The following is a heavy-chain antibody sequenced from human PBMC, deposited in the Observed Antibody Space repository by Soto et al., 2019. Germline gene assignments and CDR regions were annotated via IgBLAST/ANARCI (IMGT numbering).Heavy chain of an antibody. Sequence: TLSLTCTVSGDSISSFYWSWIRQPPGKGPEWIGYIYYNGITKNNPSLKSRGTISVDMSRNQFSLKLSSVTAADTAVYYCARTGYRGYFDYSGQGTLVPVSS. D-gene: IGHD4-4*01. CDR1: GDSISSFY. CDR3: ARTGYRGYFDY. J-gene: IGHJ4*02. CDR2: IYYNGIT. V-gene: IGHV4-59*01.